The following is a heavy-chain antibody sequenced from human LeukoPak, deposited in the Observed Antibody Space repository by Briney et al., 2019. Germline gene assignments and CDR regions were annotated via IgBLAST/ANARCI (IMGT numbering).Heavy chain of an antibody. CDR3: AREREPIAALDY. CDR1: GFTFSSYG. J-gene: IGHJ4*02. CDR2: IWYDGSNK. D-gene: IGHD6-6*01. V-gene: IGHV3-33*01. Sequence: GGSLTLSCAASGFTFSSYGMHWVRQAPGKGLEWVAVIWYDGSNKYYADSVKGRFTISRDNSKNTPYLQMNSLRAEDTAVYYCAREREPIAALDYWGQGTLVTVSS.